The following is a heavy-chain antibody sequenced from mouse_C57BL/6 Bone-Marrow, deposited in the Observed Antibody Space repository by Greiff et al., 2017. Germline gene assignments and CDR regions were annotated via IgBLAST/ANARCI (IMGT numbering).Heavy chain of an antibody. V-gene: IGHV10-1*01. J-gene: IGHJ4*01. Sequence: GGGLVQPKGSLNLSCAASGFSFHTYAMHWVRQAPGKGLAWAARIRSKSNNYATYYADSVKDRFTISRDDSESMLYLQMNNLKPEDTDMYDCERHWRGAMDYWGQGTTVTVSS. CDR3: ERHWRGAMDY. CDR1: GFSFHTYA. CDR2: IRSKSNNYAT.